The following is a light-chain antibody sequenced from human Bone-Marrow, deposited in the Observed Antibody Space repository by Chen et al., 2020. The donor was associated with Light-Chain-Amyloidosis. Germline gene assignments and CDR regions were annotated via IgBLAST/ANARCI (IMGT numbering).Light chain of an antibody. CDR1: NIGSTS. V-gene: IGLV3-21*02. J-gene: IGLJ3*02. CDR3: QVWDRSSDRPV. Sequence: SYVLTQPSSVSVAPGQTATIACGGNNIGSTSVHWYQQTPGQAPLLVVYDDSDRPSGIPGRLSASNAGNAATLTISRVAAGDEADYYCQVWDRSSDRPVFGGGTKLTVL. CDR2: DDS.